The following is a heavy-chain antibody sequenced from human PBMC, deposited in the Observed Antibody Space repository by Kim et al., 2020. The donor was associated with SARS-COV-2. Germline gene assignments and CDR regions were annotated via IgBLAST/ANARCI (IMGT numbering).Heavy chain of an antibody. CDR1: GFTFSSYA. J-gene: IGHJ4*02. CDR2: ISGSGGIT. Sequence: GGSLRLSCAASGFTFSSYAMSWVRQAPGKGLEWVSAISGSGGITYYADSVKGRFTISRDNSKNTLYLQMNSLRVEDTAVYYCAKVGPRRVGGIAGKQEGHPDTYYFDYCGQGTLVTVSS. D-gene: IGHD6-13*01. V-gene: IGHV3-23*01. CDR3: AKVGPRRVGGIAGKQEGHPDTYYFDY.